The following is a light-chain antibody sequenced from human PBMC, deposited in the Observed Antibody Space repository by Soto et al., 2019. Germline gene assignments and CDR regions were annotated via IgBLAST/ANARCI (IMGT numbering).Light chain of an antibody. Sequence: DIQMTQSPSSLSASVGDRVTITCRTSQRISSYLNWYQQKPGKAPELLIYAGSTLQSGVPSRFSGSGSETDSILTISSLQPEDFANYYCQQTYSAPYTFGQGNKLQIK. J-gene: IGKJ2*01. CDR3: QQTYSAPYT. CDR1: QRISSY. V-gene: IGKV1-39*01. CDR2: AGS.